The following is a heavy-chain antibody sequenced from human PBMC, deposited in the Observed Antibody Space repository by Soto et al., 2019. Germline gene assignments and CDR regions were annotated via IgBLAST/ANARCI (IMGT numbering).Heavy chain of an antibody. V-gene: IGHV1-3*01. CDR1: GNTFNTYT. J-gene: IGHJ4*02. D-gene: IGHD2-15*01. CDR3: ASVDATGRGNYFDY. Sequence: ASVKVSCKASGNTFNTYTVHWVRQAPGQRLEWMGWISVGNGNTNYAQQLQGRVTITTDISVNTAYMELSSLRSEDTAVYYCASVDATGRGNYFDYWGQGTLVTVSS. CDR2: ISVGNGNT.